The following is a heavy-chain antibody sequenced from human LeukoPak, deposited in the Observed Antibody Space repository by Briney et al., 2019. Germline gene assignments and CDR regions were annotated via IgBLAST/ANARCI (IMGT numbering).Heavy chain of an antibody. J-gene: IGHJ6*02. D-gene: IGHD3-3*01. Sequence: GGSLRLSRAASGFTVSSNYMTWVRQAPGKGLEWVSVIYSGGSTYYADSVKGRFTISRDNSKNTLYLQMNSLRAEDTAVYYCARDHARITIFGVGTDYYYGMDVWGQGTTVTVSS. V-gene: IGHV3-66*01. CDR2: IYSGGST. CDR3: ARDHARITIFGVGTDYYYGMDV. CDR1: GFTVSSNY.